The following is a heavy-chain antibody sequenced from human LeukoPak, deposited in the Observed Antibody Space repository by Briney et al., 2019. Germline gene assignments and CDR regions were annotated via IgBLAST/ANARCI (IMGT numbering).Heavy chain of an antibody. CDR2: INLDGREK. Sequence: PGGSLRLSCATSGFTFSIHWMSWVRQAPGRGLEWVANINLDGREKYYVDSVKGRFTISRDNAQNSLYLQMNSLRGEDTAVYYCARDDWGPGDYWGQGTLVTVSS. V-gene: IGHV3-7*01. CDR1: GFTFSIHW. CDR3: ARDDWGPGDY. J-gene: IGHJ4*02. D-gene: IGHD3-9*01.